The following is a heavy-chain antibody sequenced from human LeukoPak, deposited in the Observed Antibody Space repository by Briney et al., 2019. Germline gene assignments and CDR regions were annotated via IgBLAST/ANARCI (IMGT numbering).Heavy chain of an antibody. V-gene: IGHV4-61*02. Sequence: DPSETLSLTCTVSGGSISSGSYYWSWIRQPAGKGLEWIGRIYTSGSTNYNPSLKSRVTISVDTSKNQFSLKLSSVTAADTAVYYCARDGGGNHDYWGQGTLVTVSS. CDR3: ARDGGGNHDY. CDR1: GGSISSGSYY. J-gene: IGHJ4*02. D-gene: IGHD1-14*01. CDR2: IYTSGST.